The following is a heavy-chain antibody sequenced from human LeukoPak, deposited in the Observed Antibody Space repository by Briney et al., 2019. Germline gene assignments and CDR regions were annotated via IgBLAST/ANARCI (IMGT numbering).Heavy chain of an antibody. Sequence: SETLSLTCAVYGGSFSGYFWSWVRQSPGNGPEWIGEINHGRNANYNPSLKSRVTISVDTSNKQLSLNMTSVTAADTAVYYCARSPLHSGDYRFDLWGQGTLVTVSS. D-gene: IGHD4-17*01. J-gene: IGHJ4*02. CDR3: ARSPLHSGDYRFDL. V-gene: IGHV4-34*01. CDR1: GGSFSGYF. CDR2: INHGRNA.